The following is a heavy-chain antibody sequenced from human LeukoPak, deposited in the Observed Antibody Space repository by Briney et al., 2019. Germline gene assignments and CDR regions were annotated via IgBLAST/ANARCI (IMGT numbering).Heavy chain of an antibody. Sequence: KPSETLSLTCAVYGGSFSGYYWSWIRQPPGKGLEWIGEITHRGSTNYNPSLKSRVTISVDTSKNQFSLKLSSVTAADTAVYYCARRGGLRLGVNPPRYWGQGTLVTVSS. CDR3: ARRGGLRLGVNPPRY. CDR1: GGSFSGYY. CDR2: ITHRGST. J-gene: IGHJ4*02. V-gene: IGHV4-34*01. D-gene: IGHD3-16*01.